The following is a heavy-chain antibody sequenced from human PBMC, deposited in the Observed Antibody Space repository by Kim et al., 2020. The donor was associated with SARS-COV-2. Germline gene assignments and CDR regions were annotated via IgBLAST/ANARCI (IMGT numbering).Heavy chain of an antibody. CDR2: ISTNTGNP. D-gene: IGHD3-10*01. Sequence: ASVKVSCKASGYTFTSYAIHWVRQAPGQGLEYMGRISTNTGNPTYAQGFTGRFVFSLDTSVSTAYVQISSLKVEDTAVYYCARTYGSGTYSFDPWGQGTL. V-gene: IGHV7-4-1*02. J-gene: IGHJ5*02. CDR1: GYTFTSYA. CDR3: ARTYGSGTYSFDP.